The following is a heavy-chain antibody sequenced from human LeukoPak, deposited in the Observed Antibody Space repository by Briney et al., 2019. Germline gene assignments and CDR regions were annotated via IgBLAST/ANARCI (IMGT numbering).Heavy chain of an antibody. J-gene: IGHJ4*02. CDR3: ASSSYYYDSSGYYNFDY. CDR2: IIPIFGTA. V-gene: IGHV1-69*05. Sequence: SVKVSCMASGGTFSSYAISWVRQAPGQGLEWMGRIIPIFGTANYAQKFQGRVTITTDESTSTAYMELSSLRSEDTAVYYCASSSYYYDSSGYYNFDYWGQGTLVTVSS. D-gene: IGHD3-22*01. CDR1: GGTFSSYA.